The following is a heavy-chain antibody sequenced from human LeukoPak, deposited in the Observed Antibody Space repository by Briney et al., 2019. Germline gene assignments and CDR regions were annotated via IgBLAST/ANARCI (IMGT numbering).Heavy chain of an antibody. CDR1: GGSLSGYY. D-gene: IGHD3-3*01. V-gene: IGHV4-4*09. CDR3: ARRGTIFGPESL. J-gene: IGHJ2*01. CDR2: IFTTGST. Sequence: SETLSLTCTVSGGSLSGYYWSWIRQPPRRGLEWIGYIFTTGSTDYNPSLKSRVTISVDTSKSQLSLNLSSVTAADTAVYYCARRGTIFGPESLWGRGTLVTVSS.